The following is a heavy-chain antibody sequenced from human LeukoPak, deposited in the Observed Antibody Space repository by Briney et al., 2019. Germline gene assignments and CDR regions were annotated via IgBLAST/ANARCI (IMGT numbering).Heavy chain of an antibody. CDR2: INSRSTTI. CDR3: VMDLEWLEKYFQH. Sequence: GGSLRLSCAASGLTFNSCSINWVRQAPGKGLEWVSYINSRSTTIYYADSVKGRFTISRDNAENSLYLQMNSLRAEDTAVYYCVMDLEWLEKYFQHWGQGTLVTVSS. D-gene: IGHD3-3*01. V-gene: IGHV3-48*01. J-gene: IGHJ1*01. CDR1: GLTFNSCS.